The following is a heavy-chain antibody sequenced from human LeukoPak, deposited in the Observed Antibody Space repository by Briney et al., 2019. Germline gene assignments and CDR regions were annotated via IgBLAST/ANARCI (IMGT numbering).Heavy chain of an antibody. V-gene: IGHV3-30*02. CDR1: GFTFSSYG. J-gene: IGHJ6*04. CDR2: IRYDGSNK. CDR3: AKEGVLLWFGETMDV. D-gene: IGHD3-10*01. Sequence: GGSLRLSCAASGFTFSSYGMHWVRQAPGKGLEWVAFIRYDGSNKYYADSAKGRFTISRDNSKNTLYLQMNSLRAEDTAVYYCAKEGVLLWFGETMDVWGKGTTVTVSS.